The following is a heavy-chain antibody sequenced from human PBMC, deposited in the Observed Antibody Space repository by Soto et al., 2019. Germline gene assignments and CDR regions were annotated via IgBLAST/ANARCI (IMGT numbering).Heavy chain of an antibody. Sequence: QVTLKESGPTLVKPTQTLTLTCTFSGFSLSTSGVGVGWIRQPPGTALEWLALIYSDDDKRYSPSLTSRLTITKDTSKHQVVLTMTNRDPVDTATYFCAHRVAANGLFDYWGQGTLVTVAS. D-gene: IGHD6-13*01. CDR2: IYSDDDK. V-gene: IGHV2-5*02. J-gene: IGHJ4*02. CDR1: GFSLSTSGVG. CDR3: AHRVAANGLFDY.